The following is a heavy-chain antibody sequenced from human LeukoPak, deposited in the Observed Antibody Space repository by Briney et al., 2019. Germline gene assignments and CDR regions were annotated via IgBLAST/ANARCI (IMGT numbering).Heavy chain of an antibody. Sequence: GGSLRLSCAASGFTFNTYWMHWVRQAPGKGLEWVAVISYDGGNKYYADSVKGRFTISRDNSKNTLYLQMNSLRAEDTAVYYCARDRVCEDAAVGGAPDYWGQGTLVTVSS. V-gene: IGHV3-30-3*01. J-gene: IGHJ4*02. CDR3: ARDRVCEDAAVGGAPDY. D-gene: IGHD1-26*01. CDR1: GFTFNTYW. CDR2: ISYDGGNK.